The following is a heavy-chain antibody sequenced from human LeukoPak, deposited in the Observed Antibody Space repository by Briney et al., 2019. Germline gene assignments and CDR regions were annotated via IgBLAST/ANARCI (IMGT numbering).Heavy chain of an antibody. CDR1: GFTFSSYN. Sequence: GGSLRLSRAASGFTFSSYNMNWVRQAPGKGLEWVSYISSSSSTIYYADSVKGRFTISRDNAKNSLYLQMNSLRAEDTAVYYCARAPVVDLDYWGQGTLVTVSS. D-gene: IGHD2-15*01. CDR2: ISSSSSTI. CDR3: ARAPVVDLDY. J-gene: IGHJ4*02. V-gene: IGHV3-48*01.